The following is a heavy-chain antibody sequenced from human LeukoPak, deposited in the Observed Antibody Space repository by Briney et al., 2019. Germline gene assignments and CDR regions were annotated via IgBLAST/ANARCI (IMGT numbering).Heavy chain of an antibody. V-gene: IGHV3-23*01. Sequence: GGSLRLSCAASGFTFSSYAMNWVRQAPGKGLEWVSTISGDGGDTHYADSVRGRFTISRANSKNTLSLQMNSLRADDTAVYYCGKSGSRDCEYFEYWGQGTLVTASS. J-gene: IGHJ4*02. CDR1: GFTFSSYA. D-gene: IGHD2-15*01. CDR3: GKSGSRDCEYFEY. CDR2: ISGDGGDT.